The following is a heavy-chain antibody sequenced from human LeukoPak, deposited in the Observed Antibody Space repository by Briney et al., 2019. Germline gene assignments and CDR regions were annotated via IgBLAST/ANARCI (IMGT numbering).Heavy chain of an antibody. J-gene: IGHJ4*02. D-gene: IGHD3-22*01. CDR3: ARDDFAGDSSGYIDY. Sequence: GGSLRLSCAASGFIFSNYGMHWVRQAPGKGVEWVAVIWFDGSNQYHADAVKGRFTISRDNSKNTLYLQMSSLRAEDTALYYCARDDFAGDSSGYIDYWGQGTLVTVSS. CDR2: IWFDGSNQ. CDR1: GFIFSNYG. V-gene: IGHV3-33*01.